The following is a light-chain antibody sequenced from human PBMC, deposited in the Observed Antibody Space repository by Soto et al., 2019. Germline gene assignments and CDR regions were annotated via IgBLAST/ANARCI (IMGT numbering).Light chain of an antibody. J-gene: IGKJ4*01. CDR1: QSVLYSSNNKNY. Sequence: DIVMTQSPDSLAVSLGERATINCKSSQSVLYSSNNKNYLAWYQQKPGQPPKLLIYWASTRESGVPDRFSGSGSGTDFTLTISSLQAEDVAVYSCQQYSITPVTFGGGTKVEIK. V-gene: IGKV4-1*01. CDR3: QQYSITPVT. CDR2: WAS.